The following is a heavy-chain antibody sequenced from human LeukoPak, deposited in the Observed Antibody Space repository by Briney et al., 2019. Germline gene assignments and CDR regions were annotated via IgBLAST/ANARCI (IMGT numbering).Heavy chain of an antibody. CDR2: VSSDGSTT. CDR1: GFTFNRHA. CDR3: ARHYGSGSYYNPDY. J-gene: IGHJ4*02. V-gene: IGHV3-30-3*01. Sequence: GGSLRLSCAGSGFTFNRHAIHWVRQAPGKGLEWVAVVSSDGSTTYHADSVKGRFTISRDNSKNTVYLQMNSLRAEDTAVYYCARHYGSGSYYNPDYWGQGTLVTVSS. D-gene: IGHD3-10*01.